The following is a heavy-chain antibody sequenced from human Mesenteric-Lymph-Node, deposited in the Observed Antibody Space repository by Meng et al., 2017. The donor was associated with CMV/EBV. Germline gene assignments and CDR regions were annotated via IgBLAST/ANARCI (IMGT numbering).Heavy chain of an antibody. CDR2: VNAANGNT. CDR3: ARENVATARGGFYFYGLDV. J-gene: IGHJ6*02. CDR1: FGTYS. Sequence: FGTYSIHGVRQAPGQRLEWMGWVNAANGNTKYSQRFQGRVTITRDTSASTAYMELSSLRSEDTAVFYCARENVATARGGFYFYGLDVWGQGTAVTVSS. V-gene: IGHV1-3*01. D-gene: IGHD5-18*01.